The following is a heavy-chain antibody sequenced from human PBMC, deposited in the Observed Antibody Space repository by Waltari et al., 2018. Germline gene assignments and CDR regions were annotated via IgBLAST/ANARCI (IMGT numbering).Heavy chain of an antibody. J-gene: IGHJ4*02. CDR3: AKGSERVAGTLDN. CDR1: GFTFRDYG. V-gene: IGHV3-30*02. CDR2: IRYDGRDI. D-gene: IGHD6-19*01. Sequence: QVQLVESGGGVVRPGGFRRLSCAASGFTFRDYGMYWVRQSPAKGLEWVAFIRYDGRDIYYAESLRGRFTISRDNSENTLYLQMSSLRPEDTAVYYCAKGSERVAGTLDNWGQGALVTVSS.